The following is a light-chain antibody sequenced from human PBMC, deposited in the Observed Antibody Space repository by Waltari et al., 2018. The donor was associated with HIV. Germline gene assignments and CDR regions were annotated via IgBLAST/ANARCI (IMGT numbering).Light chain of an antibody. CDR2: INSDGSP. V-gene: IGLV4-69*02. Sequence: QPMLTQAPSASGSLGASVKLTCTLRSGHTSYAIARHPQQPQKGPRYLMKINSDGSPAKGDGIPDRFSGSSSGPDRYLTISSLQSEDEADYYCQTWGTGIGVFGGGTKLIVI. J-gene: IGLJ2*01. CDR3: QTWGTGIGV. CDR1: SGHTSYA.